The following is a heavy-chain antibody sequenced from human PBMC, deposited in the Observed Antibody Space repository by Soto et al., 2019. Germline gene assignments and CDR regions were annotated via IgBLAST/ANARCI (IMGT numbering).Heavy chain of an antibody. V-gene: IGHV1-2*02. D-gene: IGHD1-7*01. CDR3: ARDLRRGNYSPPSDY. Sequence: RQAPGQGLEWMGWINPNSGGTNYAQKFQGRVTMTRDTSISTAYMELRGLRSDDTAVYYCARDLRRGNYSPPSDYWGQGALVTVSS. CDR2: INPNSGGT. J-gene: IGHJ4*02.